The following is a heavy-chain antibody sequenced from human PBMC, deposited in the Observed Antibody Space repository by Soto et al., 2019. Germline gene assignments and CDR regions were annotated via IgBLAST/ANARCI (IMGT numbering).Heavy chain of an antibody. CDR2: MNPNSGNT. V-gene: IGHV1-8*01. CDR1: GYPFTSYD. Sequence: ASVKVSCKASGYPFTSYDINWVRQATGQGLEWMGWMNPNSGNTGYAQKFQGRVTMTRNTSISTAYMELSSLRSEDTAVYYCARKGWYCISTSCYWTYYYYYGMDVWGQGTTVTVS. D-gene: IGHD2-2*01. J-gene: IGHJ6*02. CDR3: ARKGWYCISTSCYWTYYYYYGMDV.